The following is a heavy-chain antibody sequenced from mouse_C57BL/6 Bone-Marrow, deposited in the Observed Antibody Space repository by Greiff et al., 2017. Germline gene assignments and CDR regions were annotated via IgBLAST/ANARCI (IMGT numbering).Heavy chain of an antibody. Sequence: QVQLQQPGAELVKPGASVKLSCKASGYTFTSYWMHWVKQRPGRGLEWIGRIDPNSGGTKYNEKFKSKATLTVDNPSSKAYMQLSSLTSEDSAVYYCARPYDGYYPYYYGIDYWAQGTSVTVSS. D-gene: IGHD2-3*01. CDR3: ARPYDGYYPYYYGIDY. CDR2: IDPNSGGT. V-gene: IGHV1-72*01. J-gene: IGHJ4*01. CDR1: GYTFTSYW.